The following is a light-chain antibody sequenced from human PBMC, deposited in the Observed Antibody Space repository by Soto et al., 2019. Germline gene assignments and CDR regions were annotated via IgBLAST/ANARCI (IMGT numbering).Light chain of an antibody. Sequence: QSALTQPPSASGSPGQLVTISCTGTRSDVGGYNYVSWYQQHPGKAPKLMIYEVSKRPSGVPDRFSGSKSGNTASLTVSGLQPEDEADYYCSSYAGSNNWNFGTGTKLTVL. CDR2: EVS. J-gene: IGLJ1*01. V-gene: IGLV2-8*01. CDR3: SSYAGSNNWN. CDR1: RSDVGGYNY.